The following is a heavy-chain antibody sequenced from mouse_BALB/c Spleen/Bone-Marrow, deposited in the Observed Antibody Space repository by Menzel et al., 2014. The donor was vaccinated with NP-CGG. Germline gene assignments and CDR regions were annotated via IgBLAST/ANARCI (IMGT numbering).Heavy chain of an antibody. D-gene: IGHD1-1*01. V-gene: IGHV1-54*01. CDR2: INPGSGGT. Sequence: VKLMESGAELVRPGTSVKVSCKASGYAFTNYLIEWVKQKPGQGLEWIGVINPGSGGTNYNEKFKGKATLNADKSSSTAYMQLSSLTSDDSAVYFWARGITKGYFDYWGQGTTLTVSS. CDR1: GYAFTNYL. CDR3: ARGITKGYFDY. J-gene: IGHJ2*01.